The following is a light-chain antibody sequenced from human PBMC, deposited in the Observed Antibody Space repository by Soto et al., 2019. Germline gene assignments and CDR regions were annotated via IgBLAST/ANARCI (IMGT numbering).Light chain of an antibody. Sequence: QSALTQPRSVSGSPGQSVTISCTGTITDVGKYNYVSWYQQHPGKAPKLLMYDVTQRPSGVPDRFSGSKSGNTASLTISGLQAEDEADYYYCSYAGSYTYVFGVGTKLTVL. CDR3: CSYAGSYTYV. J-gene: IGLJ1*01. CDR2: DVT. V-gene: IGLV2-11*01. CDR1: ITDVGKYNY.